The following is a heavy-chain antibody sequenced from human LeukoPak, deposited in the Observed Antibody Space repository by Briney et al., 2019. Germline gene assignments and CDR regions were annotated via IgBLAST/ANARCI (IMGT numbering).Heavy chain of an antibody. CDR2: LVGSGGVT. CDR3: ARASYSY. Sequence: GGSLRLSCAASGFSFSDTWMNWVRQAPGKGLEWVSILVGSGGVTYYADSVKGRFTISRDNSKNTLYLQMNSLRAEDTAVYYCARASYSYWGQGTLVTVSS. D-gene: IGHD4-11*01. V-gene: IGHV3-53*01. J-gene: IGHJ4*02. CDR1: GFSFSDTW.